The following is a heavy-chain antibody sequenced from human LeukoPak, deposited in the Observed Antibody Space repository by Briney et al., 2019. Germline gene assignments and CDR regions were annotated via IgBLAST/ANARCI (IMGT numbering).Heavy chain of an antibody. Sequence: PGGSLRLSCAASGFTFSSSWMHWVRQAPGKGLVWVSRINSDGSSTNYADSVKGRFTISRDNSKNTLYLQMNSLRAEDTAVYYCAKDGNYYGSGSPNWFDPWGQGTLVTVSS. CDR3: AKDGNYYGSGSPNWFDP. J-gene: IGHJ5*02. CDR1: GFTFSSSW. CDR2: INSDGSST. D-gene: IGHD3-10*01. V-gene: IGHV3-74*01.